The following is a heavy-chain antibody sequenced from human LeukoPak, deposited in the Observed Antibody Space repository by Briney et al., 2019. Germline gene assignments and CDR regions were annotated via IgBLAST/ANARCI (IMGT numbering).Heavy chain of an antibody. D-gene: IGHD2-15*01. Sequence: SETLSLTCAVYGGSFSGYYWSWIRQPPGKGLEWIGEINHSRSTNYNPSLKSRVTISVDTSKNQFSLKLSSVTAADTAVYYCARGRKPNCSGGSCYPGWFDPWGQGTLVTVSS. J-gene: IGHJ5*02. CDR1: GGSFSGYY. CDR2: INHSRST. V-gene: IGHV4-34*01. CDR3: ARGRKPNCSGGSCYPGWFDP.